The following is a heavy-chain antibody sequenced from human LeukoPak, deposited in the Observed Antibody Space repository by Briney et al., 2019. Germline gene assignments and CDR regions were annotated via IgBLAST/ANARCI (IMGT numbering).Heavy chain of an antibody. CDR2: IYYSGST. Sequence: SETLSLTCAVYGGSFSGYYWGWIRQPPGKGLEWIGSIYYSGSTYYNPSLKSRVTISVDTSKNQFSLKLSSVTAADTAVYYCARGKVGGTVGASAGFAFDIWGQGTMVTVSS. D-gene: IGHD1-26*01. CDR3: ARGKVGGTVGASAGFAFDI. CDR1: GGSFSGYY. J-gene: IGHJ3*02. V-gene: IGHV4-34*01.